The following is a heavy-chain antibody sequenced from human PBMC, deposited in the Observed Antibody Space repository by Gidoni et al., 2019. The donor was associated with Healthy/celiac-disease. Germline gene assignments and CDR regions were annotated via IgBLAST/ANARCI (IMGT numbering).Heavy chain of an antibody. D-gene: IGHD3-10*01. CDR1: GCTFSSYS. Sequence: EVQLVESGGGLVKPGGSLRLSCAASGCTFSSYSMNWVRQAPGKGLEWVSSISSSSSYIYYADSVKGRFTISRDNAKNSLYLQMNSLRAEDTAVYYCARDDYGSGSYSGAYYYYGMDVWGQGTTVTVSS. J-gene: IGHJ6*02. CDR3: ARDDYGSGSYSGAYYYYGMDV. V-gene: IGHV3-21*01. CDR2: ISSSSSYI.